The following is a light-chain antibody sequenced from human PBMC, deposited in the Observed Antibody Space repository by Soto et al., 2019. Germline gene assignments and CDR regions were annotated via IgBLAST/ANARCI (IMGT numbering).Light chain of an antibody. CDR2: RAS. CDR3: QQYSNWPPIT. V-gene: IGKV3D-15*03. J-gene: IGKJ5*01. CDR1: QSVSSK. Sequence: EFVITQSPATLPVSPGERATLSCRVCQSVSSKLAWYQHSTGQAPGLPTYRASSSATGIPARFSGRGFGTEFTPAITLLQCENFAVSTRQQYSNWPPITFGQGTRLEIK.